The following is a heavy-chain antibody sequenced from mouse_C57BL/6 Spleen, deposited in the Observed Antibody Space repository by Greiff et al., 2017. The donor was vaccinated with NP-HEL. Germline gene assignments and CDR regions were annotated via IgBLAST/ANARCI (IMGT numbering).Heavy chain of an antibody. Sequence: VKLQESGAELARPGASVKLSCKASGYTFTSYGISWVKQRTGQGLEWIGEIYPRSGNTYYNEKFKGKATLTADKSSSTAYMELRSLTSEDSAVYFCAREGLPLAMDYWGQGTSVTVSS. V-gene: IGHV1-81*01. D-gene: IGHD2-4*01. J-gene: IGHJ4*01. CDR2: IYPRSGNT. CDR3: AREGLPLAMDY. CDR1: GYTFTSYG.